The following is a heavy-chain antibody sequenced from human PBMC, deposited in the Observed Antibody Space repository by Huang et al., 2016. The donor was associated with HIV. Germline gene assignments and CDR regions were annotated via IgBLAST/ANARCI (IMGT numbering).Heavy chain of an antibody. Sequence: EVQLVQSGAEVKKHGESLKISCKGSGYRFRSNWVGWVRQMPGKGLVWMGIIYPGDSDTRYSPSFQGQVTISADKSINTAYLQWSSLKASDTAMYYCARLIGSPSFYYGLDVWGQGTTVTVSS. CDR3: ARLIGSPSFYYGLDV. CDR2: IYPGDSDT. J-gene: IGHJ6*02. CDR1: GYRFRSNW. D-gene: IGHD3-10*01. V-gene: IGHV5-51*01.